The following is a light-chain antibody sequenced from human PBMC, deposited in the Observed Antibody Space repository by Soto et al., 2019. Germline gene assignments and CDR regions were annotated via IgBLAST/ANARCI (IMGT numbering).Light chain of an antibody. J-gene: IGKJ1*01. Sequence: DIQMTQSPFSLSASIGDRVTITCRASQTILSYLNWYQQKPGKAPKLLISAASNLQSRVPSRFSGVRSGAEFTLTINRLQPEDFATYPCQQSYNKPWTLGQGTKVEVK. CDR2: AAS. CDR1: QTILSY. CDR3: QQSYNKPWT. V-gene: IGKV1-39*01.